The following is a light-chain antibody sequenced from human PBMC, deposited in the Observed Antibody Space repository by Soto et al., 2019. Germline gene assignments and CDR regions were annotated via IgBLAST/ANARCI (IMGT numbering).Light chain of an antibody. J-gene: IGKJ1*01. CDR2: DAS. V-gene: IGKV3-11*01. Sequence: EIVLTQSPATLSLSPGEGATLSCRASQSVGSYLAWYQQKLGQAPRLLIYDASKRATGIPARFSGSGSGTDFTLTISSLEPGDLAVYYCQQYGSSPRTFGQGTKVEIK. CDR3: QQYGSSPRT. CDR1: QSVGSY.